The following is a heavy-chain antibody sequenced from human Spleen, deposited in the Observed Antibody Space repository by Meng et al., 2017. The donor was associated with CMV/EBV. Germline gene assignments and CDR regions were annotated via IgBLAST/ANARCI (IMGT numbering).Heavy chain of an antibody. CDR2: IVASGDTT. V-gene: IGHV3-23*01. D-gene: IGHD6-19*01. J-gene: IGHJ4*02. Sequence: GESLKISCAASGFIVSSYTVSWVRQAPGKGLQWVSAIVASGDTTFYADSVKGRFTISRDNSRNTVYLQMNSLRAEDTAVYYCAKAAGSSGWYPFDYWGQGTLVTVSS. CDR1: GFIVSSYT. CDR3: AKAAGSSGWYPFDY.